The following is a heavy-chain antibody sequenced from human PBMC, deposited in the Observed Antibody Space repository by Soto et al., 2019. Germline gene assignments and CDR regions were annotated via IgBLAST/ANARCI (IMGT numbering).Heavy chain of an antibody. V-gene: IGHV4-59*08. D-gene: IGHD3-10*01. CDR3: ARHRGPTGPNY. Sequence: SETLSLTCTVSGGSISSYYWSWIRQPPGKGLEWIGYIYYSGSTNYNPSLKSRVTISVDASKNQFSLNLNSVTATDTAVYYCARHRGPTGPNYWGQGTLVTVS. CDR1: GGSISSYY. J-gene: IGHJ4*02. CDR2: IYYSGST.